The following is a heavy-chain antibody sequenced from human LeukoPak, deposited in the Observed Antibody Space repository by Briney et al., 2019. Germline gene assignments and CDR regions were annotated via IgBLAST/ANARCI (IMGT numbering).Heavy chain of an antibody. V-gene: IGHV3-23*01. CDR3: AKEHDYSNAAPEWGFDS. J-gene: IGHJ4*02. D-gene: IGHD3-16*01. CDR2: ISGSSSHT. Sequence: GGSLRLSCAASGFTLSIYAMSWVRQAPGKGLEWVSGISGSSSHTMDADSVRGRFTISRDNTRNTLYLHMNSLRAEDTALYYCAKEHDYSNAAPEWGFDSWGQGTLVTVSS. CDR1: GFTLSIYA.